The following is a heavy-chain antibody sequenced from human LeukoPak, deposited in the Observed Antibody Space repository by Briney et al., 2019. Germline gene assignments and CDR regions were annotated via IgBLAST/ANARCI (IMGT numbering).Heavy chain of an antibody. Sequence: PSETLSLTCTVSGGSISSYYWSWIRQPPGKGLEWIGYIYYSGSTNYNPSLKSRVTISVDTSKNQFSLKLSSVTAADTAVYYCARYYYDSSGYPILDYWGQGTLVTVSS. CDR3: ARYYYDSSGYPILDY. CDR2: IYYSGST. D-gene: IGHD3-22*01. V-gene: IGHV4-59*01. CDR1: GGSISSYY. J-gene: IGHJ4*02.